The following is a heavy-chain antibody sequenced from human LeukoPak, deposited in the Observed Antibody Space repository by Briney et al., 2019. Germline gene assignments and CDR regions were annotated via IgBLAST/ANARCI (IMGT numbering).Heavy chain of an antibody. CDR2: ISGSGGST. D-gene: IGHD1-26*01. V-gene: IGHV3-23*01. CDR3: AKDKGSGTYPPY. J-gene: IGHJ4*02. CDR1: GFTFSSFA. Sequence: PGGSLRLSCAASGFTFSSFAMSWVRQAPGKGLEWVSGISGSGGSTYYVDSVKGRFTISRDNSNNRLYLQMNSLGTDDTAVYYCAKDKGSGTYPPYWGQGTLVTVSS.